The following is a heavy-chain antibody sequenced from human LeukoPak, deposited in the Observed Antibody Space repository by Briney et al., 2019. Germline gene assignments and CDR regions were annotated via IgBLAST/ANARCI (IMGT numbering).Heavy chain of an antibody. CDR1: GGSINY. CDR2: IYTRGST. Sequence: SETLSLTCTVSGGSINYWSWIRQPAGTGLEWIGRIYTRGSTNYNPSLKSRVTMSVDTSKNQFSLKLSSVTAADTAVYYCARGRYCSADICSGGDAFDIWGQGTMVSVSS. CDR3: ARGRYCSADICSGGDAFDI. J-gene: IGHJ3*02. V-gene: IGHV4-4*07. D-gene: IGHD2-15*01.